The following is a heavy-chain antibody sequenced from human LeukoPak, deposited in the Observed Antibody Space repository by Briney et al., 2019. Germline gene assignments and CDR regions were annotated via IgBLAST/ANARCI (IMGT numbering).Heavy chain of an antibody. D-gene: IGHD1-26*01. J-gene: IGHJ4*02. Sequence: SETLSLTCTVSGGSISSYYWTWIRQPAGKGLEWIGRIYPSGSTNYNPSLKSRVTMSVDTSKNQFSLRLNSVTAADTAAYYCARENSGSYRQFDYWGQGTLVTVSS. CDR3: ARENSGSYRQFDY. V-gene: IGHV4-4*07. CDR2: IYPSGST. CDR1: GGSISSYY.